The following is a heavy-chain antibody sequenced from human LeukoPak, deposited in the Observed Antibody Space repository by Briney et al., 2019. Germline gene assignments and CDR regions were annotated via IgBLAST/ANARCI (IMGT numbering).Heavy chain of an antibody. J-gene: IGHJ5*02. Sequence: GGSLRLSCTASAFTFSSYAMSWVRQAPGKGLEWVSAIRASGGSTEYADSVKGRFTISRDNSKNTLYLQMNSLRAEDTAVYYCAKAHDFWRGYSRLNNWFDPWGREPWSPSPQ. D-gene: IGHD3-3*01. V-gene: IGHV3-23*01. CDR2: IRASGGST. CDR3: AKAHDFWRGYSRLNNWFDP. CDR1: AFTFSSYA.